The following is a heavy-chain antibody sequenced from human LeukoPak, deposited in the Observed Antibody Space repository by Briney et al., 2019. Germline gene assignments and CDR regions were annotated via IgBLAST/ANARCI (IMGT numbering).Heavy chain of an antibody. CDR3: ARHWSWYADY. J-gene: IGHJ4*02. V-gene: IGHV4-59*01. CDR2: IYYSGST. D-gene: IGHD6-13*01. Sequence: SETLSLTCAVSGASISSYYWSWIRQPPGKGLEWIGYIYYSGSTNYNPSLKGRVTISVDTSKNQFSLKLSSVTAADTAVYYCARHWSWYADYWGQGTLVTVSS. CDR1: GASISSYY.